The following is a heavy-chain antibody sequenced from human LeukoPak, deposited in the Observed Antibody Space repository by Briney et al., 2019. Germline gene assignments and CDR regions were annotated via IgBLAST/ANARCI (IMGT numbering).Heavy chain of an antibody. J-gene: IGHJ4*02. Sequence: TTSETLSLTCTVSGGSISSYYWSWIRQPPGKGLEWIGYIYYTGSTKYNASLKSRVTISVDTSKNQFSLKVSSVTAADTAVYYCARLRPSIGAAGTFDYWGQGTLVTVSS. CDR3: ARLRPSIGAAGTFDY. CDR1: GGSISSYY. D-gene: IGHD6-13*01. V-gene: IGHV4-59*08. CDR2: IYYTGST.